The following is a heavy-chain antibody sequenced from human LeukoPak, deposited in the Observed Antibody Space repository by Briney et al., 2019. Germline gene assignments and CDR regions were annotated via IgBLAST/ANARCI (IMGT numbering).Heavy chain of an antibody. CDR1: GFIFSQYS. D-gene: IGHD5-12*01. Sequence: GGSLRLSCAASGFIFSQYSMNWVRQAPGKGLEWVSHLRSSSETFYADSVKGRFTISRDNARNLMYLQMNNLRGEDTAIYYCAGDAGNSGYGCDLWGQGTLVTVSS. J-gene: IGHJ5*02. V-gene: IGHV3-48*01. CDR3: AGDAGNSGYGCDL. CDR2: LRSSSET.